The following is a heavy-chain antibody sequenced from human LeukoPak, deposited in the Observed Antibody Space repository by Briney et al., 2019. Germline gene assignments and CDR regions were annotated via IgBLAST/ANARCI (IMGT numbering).Heavy chain of an antibody. D-gene: IGHD2-21*01. Sequence: GGSLRLSCAASGFTFSDALMSWVRQAPGKGLEWVGRIKSNTHGGTTDYAAPVKGRFTIPRDDSKNTLYLQMDSLKTEDTAVYYCTTDAAYCGGDYSGYWGQGTLVTVSS. J-gene: IGHJ4*02. CDR3: TTDAAYCGGDYSGY. CDR1: GFTFSDAL. CDR2: IKSNTHGGTT. V-gene: IGHV3-15*01.